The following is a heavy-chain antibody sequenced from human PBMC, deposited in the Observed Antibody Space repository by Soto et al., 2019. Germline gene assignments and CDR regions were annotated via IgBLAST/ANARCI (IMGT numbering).Heavy chain of an antibody. V-gene: IGHV3-33*01. CDR2: MWNDGSND. CDR3: ARDSQADSANYLDY. D-gene: IGHD1-26*01. Sequence: QVQLVESGGGGVQPGRSLRLSCAASGFTFNTYAMHWVRQAPGKGLEWVAVMWNDGSNDYYADSVKGRFTISRDNFKNTVYLQMNSLRVEDTAVYYCARDSQADSANYLDYWGQGTLVTVSS. J-gene: IGHJ4*02. CDR1: GFTFNTYA.